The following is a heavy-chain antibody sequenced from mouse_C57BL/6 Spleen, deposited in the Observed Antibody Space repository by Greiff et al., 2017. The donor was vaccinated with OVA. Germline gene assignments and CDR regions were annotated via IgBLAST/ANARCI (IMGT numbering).Heavy chain of an antibody. D-gene: IGHD1-1*01. CDR2: IAPANGNT. CDR1: GFNIKNTS. Sequence: EVQLQQSVAELVRPGASVKLSCTASGFNIKNTSMPWVQQRPEQGLAWIGRIAPANGNTKYAPKFQGKATITADTSYNTAYLQLSSLTSEDTAIYYCARWYYGSSSLFDYWGQGTTLTVSS. V-gene: IGHV14-3*01. J-gene: IGHJ2*01. CDR3: ARWYYGSSSLFDY.